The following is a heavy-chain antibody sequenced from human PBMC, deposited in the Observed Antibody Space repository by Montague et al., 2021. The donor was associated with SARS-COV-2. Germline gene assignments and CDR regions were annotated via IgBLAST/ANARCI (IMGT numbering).Heavy chain of an antibody. CDR1: GDSVSINSPA. V-gene: IGHV6-1*01. CDR3: ARGGWGAPGTGRLFDY. D-gene: IGHD3-10*01. CDR2: TYYRSKWYN. Sequence: CAISGDSVSINSPAWNWIRQSSSLGSEWLVRTYYRSKWYNDYAVSVKSRITINPDTSKNQFSLQLNSVTPEDTAVYYCARGGWGAPGTGRLFDYWGQGTLVTVSS. J-gene: IGHJ4*02.